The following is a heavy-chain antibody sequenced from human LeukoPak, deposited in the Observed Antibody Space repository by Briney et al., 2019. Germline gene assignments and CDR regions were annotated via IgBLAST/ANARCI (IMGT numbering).Heavy chain of an antibody. V-gene: IGHV3-23*01. J-gene: IGHJ6*02. CDR3: VRDYYYYGMDV. CDR1: GFTFSDHY. Sequence: PGGSLRLSCAASGFTFSDHYMDWVRQAPGKGLEWVSAISGSGGSTYYADSVKGRFTISRDNSKNTLYLQMNSLRAEDTAVYYCVRDYYYYGMDVWGQGTTVTVSS. CDR2: ISGSGGST.